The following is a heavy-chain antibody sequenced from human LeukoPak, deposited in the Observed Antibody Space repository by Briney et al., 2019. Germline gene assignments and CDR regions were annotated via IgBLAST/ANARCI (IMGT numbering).Heavy chain of an antibody. Sequence: ASVKVSCKASGYTFTSYGINWVRQAPGQGVEGMGWIRVYNGNTNYAQKLQGRVTMTTDTSTSTAYMELRSLRSHDTAVYYCARGPGGRSGYYPLEDYYYYYYMDVWGKGTTVTVSS. CDR2: IRVYNGNT. V-gene: IGHV1-18*01. CDR1: GYTFTSYG. D-gene: IGHD3-22*01. J-gene: IGHJ6*03. CDR3: ARGPGGRSGYYPLEDYYYYYYMDV.